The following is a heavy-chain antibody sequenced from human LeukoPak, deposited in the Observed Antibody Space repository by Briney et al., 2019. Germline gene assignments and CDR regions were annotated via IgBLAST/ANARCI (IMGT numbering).Heavy chain of an antibody. D-gene: IGHD2-21*02. CDR2: ISSSSSYI. J-gene: IGHJ4*02. CDR3: AIDLYVPYCGGDCSEYYFDY. CDR1: GFTFSSYS. Sequence: GGSLRLSCAASGFTFSSYSMNWVRQAPGKGLEWVSSISSSSSYIYYADSVKGRFTISRDNAKNSLYLQMNSLRAEDTALYYCAIDLYVPYCGGDCSEYYFDYWGQGTLVTVSS. V-gene: IGHV3-21*01.